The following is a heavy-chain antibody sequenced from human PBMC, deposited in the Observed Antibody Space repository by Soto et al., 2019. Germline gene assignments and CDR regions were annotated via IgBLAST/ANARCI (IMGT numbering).Heavy chain of an antibody. Sequence: QVQLQESGPGLVKPSQILSLTCAVSGGSVSSGDYYWTWIRQPPGKGLEWIGYIYYSGSTYYNPSLKSRXXIXVXXSKTQFSLKLSSVTAADTAVYYCARSRGYSYGFDYWGQGTLVTVSS. CDR1: GGSVSSGDYY. J-gene: IGHJ4*02. CDR2: IYYSGST. V-gene: IGHV4-30-4*01. CDR3: ARSRGYSYGFDY. D-gene: IGHD5-18*01.